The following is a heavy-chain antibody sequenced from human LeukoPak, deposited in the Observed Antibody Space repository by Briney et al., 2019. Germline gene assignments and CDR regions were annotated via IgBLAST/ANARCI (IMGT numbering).Heavy chain of an antibody. Sequence: GGSLRLSCAASGFTFSSYSMNWVRQAPGKGLEWISFISSSNIHIFYADTVRGRFTISRDNAKNSVYLQMNSLRDEDTAVYFCAREGIYYVVSVYFAYWGRGPLVSVSS. D-gene: IGHD3-10*01. J-gene: IGHJ4*02. CDR2: ISSSNIHI. CDR1: GFTFSSYS. V-gene: IGHV3-21*01. CDR3: AREGIYYVVSVYFAY.